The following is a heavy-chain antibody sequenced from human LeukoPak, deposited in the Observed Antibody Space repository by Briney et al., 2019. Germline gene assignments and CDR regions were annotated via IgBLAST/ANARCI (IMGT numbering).Heavy chain of an antibody. D-gene: IGHD4-17*01. CDR3: ARDHDYGDYYYYGMDV. CDR2: ISYDGSNK. Sequence: GGSLRLSCAASGFTFSSYGMHWVRQAPGKGLEWVAVISYDGSNKYYADSVKGRFTISRDNSKSTLYLQMNSLRAEDTAVYYCARDHDYGDYYYYGMDVWGQGTTVTVSS. CDR1: GFTFSSYG. V-gene: IGHV3-30*03. J-gene: IGHJ6*02.